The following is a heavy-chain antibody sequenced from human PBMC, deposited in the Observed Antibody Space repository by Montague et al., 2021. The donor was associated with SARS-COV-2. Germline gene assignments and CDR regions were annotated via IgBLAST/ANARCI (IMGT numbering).Heavy chain of an antibody. CDR1: GFTFSNPP. Sequence: LSLSWSASGFTFSNPPMSWVRQAPGKGLDWVSVIHSAGRGTYYADSVQGRFTISRDNLKNTVYLQMNSLRDVDTALYYCAKVGDILTGYSLINLDAWGQGTLVVVSS. J-gene: IGHJ5*02. D-gene: IGHD3-9*01. CDR2: IHSAGRGT. V-gene: IGHV3-23*03. CDR3: AKVGDILTGYSLINLDA.